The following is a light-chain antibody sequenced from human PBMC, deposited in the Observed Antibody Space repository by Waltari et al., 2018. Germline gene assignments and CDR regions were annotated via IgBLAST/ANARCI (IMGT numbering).Light chain of an antibody. CDR1: QTISTF. V-gene: IGKV1-39*01. Sequence: DIQMTQSPSSLSASVGDTVTFTCRASQTISTFLHWYQHKQGKAPKLLGYGESTLQMGVPSRFSGSGSGTDFTLTITSLQPEDFAVYYCQQYNNWPATFGQGTKVDIK. CDR2: GES. CDR3: QQYNNWPAT. J-gene: IGKJ1*01.